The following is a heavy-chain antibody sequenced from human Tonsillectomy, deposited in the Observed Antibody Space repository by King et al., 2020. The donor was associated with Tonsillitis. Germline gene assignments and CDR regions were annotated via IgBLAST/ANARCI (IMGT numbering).Heavy chain of an antibody. J-gene: IGHJ4*02. D-gene: IGHD6-19*01. CDR2: ISVSGGSR. V-gene: IGHV3-23*04. Sequence: VQLVESGGGLVQPGGSLRLSCAASGFTFSSYAMSWVRQAPGKGLEWVSGISVSGGSRYHADSVKGRFTISRDNSKNTLYLQMNSLRAEDTAVYYCAYTPTPGYSSDWNKDYWGQGTLVTVSS. CDR1: GFTFSSYA. CDR3: AYTPTPGYSSDWNKDY.